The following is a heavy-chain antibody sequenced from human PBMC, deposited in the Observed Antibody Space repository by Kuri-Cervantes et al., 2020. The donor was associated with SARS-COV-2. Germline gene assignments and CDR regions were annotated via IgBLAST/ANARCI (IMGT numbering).Heavy chain of an antibody. V-gene: IGHV3-7*03. CDR3: ARDGTGGYSYGDYYYYGMDV. CDR1: GFTFSSYW. Sequence: GESLKISCAASGFTFSSYWMHWVRQVPGEGLEWVANIKQDGSEKYYVDSVKGRFTISRDNAKNSLYLQMNSLRAEDTAVYYCARDGTGGYSYGDYYYYGMDVWGQGTTVTVSS. J-gene: IGHJ6*02. D-gene: IGHD5-18*01. CDR2: IKQDGSEK.